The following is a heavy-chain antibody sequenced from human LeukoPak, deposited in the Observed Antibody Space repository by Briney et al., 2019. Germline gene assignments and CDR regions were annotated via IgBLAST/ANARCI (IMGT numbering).Heavy chain of an antibody. CDR1: GGSISSSNR. CDR2: IYHSGST. J-gene: IGHJ4*02. D-gene: IGHD3-22*01. Sequence: PSGTLSLTCAVSGGSISSSNRWSWVRQPPGKGLEWIGEIYHSGSTNYNPSLKSRVTISVDKSKNQFSLKLSSVTAADTAVYYCARLRPHGKGYYYDSSGYYSNFDYWGQGTLVTVSS. V-gene: IGHV4-4*02. CDR3: ARLRPHGKGYYYDSSGYYSNFDY.